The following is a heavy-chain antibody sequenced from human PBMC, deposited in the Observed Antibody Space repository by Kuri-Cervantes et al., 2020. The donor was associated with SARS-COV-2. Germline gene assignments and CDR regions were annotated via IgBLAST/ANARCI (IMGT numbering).Heavy chain of an antibody. CDR1: GGSFSGYY. CDR3: ARATRRNYYYGMDV. V-gene: IGHV4-34*01. J-gene: IGHJ6*02. CDR2: INHSGST. Sequence: ESLKISCAVHGGSFSGYYWSWIRQPPGKGLEWIEEINHSGSTNYNPSLKSRVTISVDTSKNQLTLKLSSVTAADTAVYYCARATRRNYYYGMDVWGQGTTVTVSS.